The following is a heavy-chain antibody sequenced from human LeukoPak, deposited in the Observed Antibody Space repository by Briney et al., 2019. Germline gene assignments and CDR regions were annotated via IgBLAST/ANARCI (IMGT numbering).Heavy chain of an antibody. J-gene: IGHJ4*02. CDR2: IYSGGST. CDR1: GFTVSSNY. D-gene: IGHD3-22*01. Sequence: GGSLRLSCAASGFTVSSNYMSWVRQAPGKGLEWVSIIYSGGSTFYADSVKGRFTISRDNSKNTLYLQMNSLRAEDTAVYYCARDYSGYYYDSSGYTTDYWGQGTLVTVSS. V-gene: IGHV3-53*01. CDR3: ARDYSGYYYDSSGYTTDY.